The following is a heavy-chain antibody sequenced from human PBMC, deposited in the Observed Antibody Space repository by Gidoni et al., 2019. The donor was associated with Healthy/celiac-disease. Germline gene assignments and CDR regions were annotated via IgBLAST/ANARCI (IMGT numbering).Heavy chain of an antibody. D-gene: IGHD6-19*01. J-gene: IGHJ6*02. CDR2: IYSGGST. Sequence: EVQLVESGGGLIQPGGSLRLSCAASGFTVSSNYMSWVRQAPGKGLEWVSVIYSGGSTYYADSVKGRFTISRDNSKNTLYLQMNSLRAEDTAVYYCASPFNRQWLGKGYYYYGMDVWGQGTTVTVSS. CDR1: GFTVSSNY. CDR3: ASPFNRQWLGKGYYYYGMDV. V-gene: IGHV3-53*01.